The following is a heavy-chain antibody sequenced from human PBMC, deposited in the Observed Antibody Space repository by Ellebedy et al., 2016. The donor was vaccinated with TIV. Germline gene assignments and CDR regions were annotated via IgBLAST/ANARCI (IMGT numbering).Heavy chain of an antibody. CDR1: GFIFRNYW. J-gene: IGHJ3*01. D-gene: IGHD4-17*01. Sequence: GGSLRLSCAASGFIFRNYWMSWVRQAPGQGLEWLANINQDGSEKYYVDPVKGRFTISRDNAKNSVYLQMNSPRADDTAVYYCATDGSYGDYLSPRHAFAVWGQGTTVTVSS. CDR2: INQDGSEK. V-gene: IGHV3-7*01. CDR3: ATDGSYGDYLSPRHAFAV.